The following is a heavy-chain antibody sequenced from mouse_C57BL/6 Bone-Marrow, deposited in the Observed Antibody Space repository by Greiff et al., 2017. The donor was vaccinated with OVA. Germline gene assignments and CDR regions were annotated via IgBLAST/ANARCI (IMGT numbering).Heavy chain of an antibody. Sequence: EVQLQQSGPVLVKPGASVKMSCKASGYTFTDYYMNWVKQSHGKSLEWIGVINPYNGGTSYNQKFKGKATLTVDKSSSTAYMELNSLTSEDSAVYYCARSLSSYMDYWGQGTTLTVSS. D-gene: IGHD1-1*01. CDR2: INPYNGGT. CDR1: GYTFTDYY. V-gene: IGHV1-19*01. J-gene: IGHJ2*01. CDR3: ARSLSSYMDY.